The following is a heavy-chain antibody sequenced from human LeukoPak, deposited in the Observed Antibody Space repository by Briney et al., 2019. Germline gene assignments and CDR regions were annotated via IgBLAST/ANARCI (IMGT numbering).Heavy chain of an antibody. CDR2: INHSGST. D-gene: IGHD1-26*01. J-gene: IGHJ4*02. CDR3: ARAKGSIRVGALQY. Sequence: SETLSLTCAVYGGSYSGYYWSWIRQPPGKGLEWIGEINHSGSTNYNPSLKSRVTISVDTSKNQFSLKLSSVTAADTAVYYCARAKGSIRVGALQYWGQGTLVTVSS. V-gene: IGHV4-34*01. CDR1: GGSYSGYY.